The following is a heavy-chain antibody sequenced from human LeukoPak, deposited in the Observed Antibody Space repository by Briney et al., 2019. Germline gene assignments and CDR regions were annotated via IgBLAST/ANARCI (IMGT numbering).Heavy chain of an antibody. CDR3: ARSGLWVDAFDI. J-gene: IGHJ3*02. V-gene: IGHV3-21*01. CDR1: GFTFSSYS. CDR2: ISSSSSYI. Sequence: PGGSLRLSCAASGFTFSSYSMNWVRQAPGKGLEWVSSISSSSSYIYYADSVKGRFTISRDNAKNSLYLQMNSLRAEDTAVYYCARSGLWVDAFDIWGQGTMVTVSS. D-gene: IGHD5-18*01.